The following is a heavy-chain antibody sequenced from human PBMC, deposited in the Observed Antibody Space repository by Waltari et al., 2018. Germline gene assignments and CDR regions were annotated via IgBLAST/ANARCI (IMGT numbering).Heavy chain of an antibody. CDR3: ARTGDDY. J-gene: IGHJ4*02. D-gene: IGHD1-1*01. Sequence: EVQLVESGGGLVQPGGSLRLSCAASGFTFTRYGMSWVRPAPGKGLECVANINQGGSDKNYVDSVKGRFTISRDNAKNSLYLQMNSLRAEDTAVYYCARTGDDYWGQGTLVTVSS. CDR1: GFTFTRYG. CDR2: INQGGSDK. V-gene: IGHV3-7*03.